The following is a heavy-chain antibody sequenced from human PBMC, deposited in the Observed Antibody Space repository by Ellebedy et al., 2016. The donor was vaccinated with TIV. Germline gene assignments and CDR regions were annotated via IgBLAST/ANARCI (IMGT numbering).Heavy chain of an antibody. CDR1: GFTFSNSA. CDR2: FGVSGDTT. Sequence: GESLKISCTASGFTFSNSAMSWVRPAPGKGLEWVLGFGVSGDTTYYADPVKGRFTISRDNSRNTLYLHMNSLRAEDTAIYYCAKGRSGTYIHHAFDCWGQGTLVTVSS. V-gene: IGHV3-23*01. D-gene: IGHD1-14*01. J-gene: IGHJ4*02. CDR3: AKGRSGTYIHHAFDC.